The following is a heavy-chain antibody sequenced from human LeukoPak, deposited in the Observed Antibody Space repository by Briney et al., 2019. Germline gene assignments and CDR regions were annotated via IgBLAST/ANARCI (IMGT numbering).Heavy chain of an antibody. V-gene: IGHV5-51*01. Sequence: GENLKISCKGSGYRFTSYWIGWVRQMPGKGLEWLGIIYPGDSDTRYSPSFQGQVTISADKSISSAYLQWSSLKASDTAMYYCARRNDVGAFDIWGQGTMVTVSS. D-gene: IGHD1-1*01. CDR1: GYRFTSYW. J-gene: IGHJ3*02. CDR3: ARRNDVGAFDI. CDR2: IYPGDSDT.